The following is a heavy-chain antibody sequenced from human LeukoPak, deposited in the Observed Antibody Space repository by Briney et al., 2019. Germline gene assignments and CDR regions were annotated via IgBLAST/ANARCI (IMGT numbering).Heavy chain of an antibody. Sequence: GGSLRLSCAASGFTFSNAWMSWVRQAPGKGLEWVGRIKSKTDGGTTDYAAPVKGRFTISRDDSKNTLYLQMNSLKTEDTAVYYCTTDPGYGDYEDYWGQGTLVTVSS. D-gene: IGHD4-17*01. CDR1: GFTFSNAW. CDR3: TTDPGYGDYEDY. CDR2: IKSKTDGGTT. V-gene: IGHV3-15*01. J-gene: IGHJ4*02.